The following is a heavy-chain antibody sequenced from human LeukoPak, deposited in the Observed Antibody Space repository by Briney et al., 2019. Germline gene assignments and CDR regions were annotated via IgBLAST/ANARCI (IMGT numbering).Heavy chain of an antibody. D-gene: IGHD3-22*01. CDR2: INRSGST. CDR1: GGSFSGYY. CDR3: ARRSGYFVLLYYFDY. J-gene: IGHJ4*02. Sequence: SETLSLTCAVYGGSFSGYYWSWIRQPPGKGLEWIGEINRSGSTNYNPSLKSRVTISVDTSKNQFSLKLSSVTAADTAVYYCARRSGYFVLLYYFDYWGQGTLVTVSS. V-gene: IGHV4-34*01.